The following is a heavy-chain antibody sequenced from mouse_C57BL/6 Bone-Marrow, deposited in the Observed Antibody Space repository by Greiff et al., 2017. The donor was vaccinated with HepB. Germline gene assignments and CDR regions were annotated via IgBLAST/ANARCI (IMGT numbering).Heavy chain of an antibody. CDR3: ARRDYDYDGSAY. Sequence: ESGPGLVKPSQSLSLTCSVTGYSITSGYYWNWSRQFPGNKLEWMGYISYDGSNNYNPSLKNRSSITRDTSKNQFFLKLNSVTTEDTATYYCARRDYDYDGSAYWGQGTLVTVSA. CDR2: ISYDGSN. J-gene: IGHJ3*01. V-gene: IGHV3-6*01. CDR1: GYSITSGYY. D-gene: IGHD2-4*01.